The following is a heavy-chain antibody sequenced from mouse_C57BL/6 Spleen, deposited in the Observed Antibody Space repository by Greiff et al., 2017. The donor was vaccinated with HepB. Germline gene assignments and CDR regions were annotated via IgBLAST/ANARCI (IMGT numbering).Heavy chain of an antibody. CDR2: ISSGGSYT. V-gene: IGHV5-6*01. D-gene: IGHD1-1*01. J-gene: IGHJ1*03. CDR1: GFTFSSYG. CDR3: ARHLGYGSSYGYFDV. Sequence: EVHLVESGGDLVKPGGSLKLSCAASGFTFSSYGMSWVRQTPDKRLEWVATISSGGSYTYYPDSVKGRFTISRDNAKNTLYLQMSSLKSEDTAMYYCARHLGYGSSYGYFDVWGTGTTVTVSS.